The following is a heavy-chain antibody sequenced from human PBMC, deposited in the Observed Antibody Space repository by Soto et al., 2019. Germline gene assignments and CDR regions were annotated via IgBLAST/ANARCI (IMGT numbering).Heavy chain of an antibody. CDR2: ISSSSSYI. V-gene: IGHV3-21*01. J-gene: IGHJ4*02. CDR1: GFTFSSYS. CDR3: PRLVMDAMVIMVYASRKIDY. Sequence: GSLRLSCAASGFTFSSYSMNWVRQAPGKGLEWVSSISSSSSYIYYADSVKGRFTIXXXXXKHSLXMTTQRPRAEDTALYYCPRLVMDAMVIMVYASRKIDYWGQGTLVTVYS. D-gene: IGHD2-8*01.